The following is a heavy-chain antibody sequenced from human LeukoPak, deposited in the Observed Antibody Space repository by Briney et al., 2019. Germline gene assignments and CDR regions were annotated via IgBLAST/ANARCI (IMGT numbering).Heavy chain of an antibody. CDR2: IYYSGST. J-gene: IGHJ4*02. D-gene: IGHD3-22*01. V-gene: IGHV4-31*03. Sequence: SETLSLTCTVSGGSISSGGYYWSWIRQHPGKGLEWIGYIYYSGSTYYNPSLKSRVTISVDTSKNQCSLKLSSVTAADTAVYYCARAGDYYESSGYNFDYGGEGTLVTVPS. CDR1: GGSISSGGYY. CDR3: ARAGDYYESSGYNFDY.